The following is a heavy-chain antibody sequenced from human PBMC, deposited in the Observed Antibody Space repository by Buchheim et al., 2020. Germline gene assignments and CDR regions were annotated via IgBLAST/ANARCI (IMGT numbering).Heavy chain of an antibody. V-gene: IGHV4-30-4*01. CDR1: GGSIRNGDYY. CDR3: ARAFYYSDRRNKNYFDF. Sequence: QVQLQESGPGLVKPSQTLSLTCTVSGGSIRNGDYYWSWIRQPPGKGLEWIAYIYYSGSTYYNPSLKSRVSISINTSKTQFSLKLSSVTAADTAVYYCARAFYYSDRRNKNYFDFWGQGTL. D-gene: IGHD3-22*01. J-gene: IGHJ4*02. CDR2: IYYSGST.